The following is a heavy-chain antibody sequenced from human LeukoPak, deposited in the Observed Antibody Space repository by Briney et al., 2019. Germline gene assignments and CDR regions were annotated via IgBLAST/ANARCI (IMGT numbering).Heavy chain of an antibody. V-gene: IGHV3-66*01. J-gene: IGHJ4*02. CDR1: GFTVSSNY. Sequence: GGSLRLSCAASGFTVSSNYMTWVRQAPGKGLDWVSVIYSGGSTYYADSVKGRFTIPRDNSKNTLYLQMNSLRAEDTAVYYCATITTRRFDYWGQGTLVTVSS. CDR3: ATITTRRFDY. CDR2: IYSGGST. D-gene: IGHD1-1*01.